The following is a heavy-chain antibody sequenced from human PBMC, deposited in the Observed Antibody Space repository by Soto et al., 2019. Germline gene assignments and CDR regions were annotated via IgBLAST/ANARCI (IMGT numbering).Heavy chain of an antibody. CDR3: ATPRGYCSSTSCYGGRYYYYYMDV. J-gene: IGHJ6*03. CDR1: GYTFTSYY. D-gene: IGHD2-2*01. Sequence: ASVKVSCKASGYTFTSYYMHWVRQAPGQGLEWMGIINPSGGSTSYAQKYQGRVTMTRDTSTSTVYMELSSLSSEDTAVYYFATPRGYCSSTSCYGGRYYYYYMDVWGKGTTVTVSS. V-gene: IGHV1-46*03. CDR2: INPSGGST.